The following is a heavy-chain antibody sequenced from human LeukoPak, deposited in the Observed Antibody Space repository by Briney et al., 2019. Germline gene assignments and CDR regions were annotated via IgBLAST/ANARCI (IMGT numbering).Heavy chain of an antibody. Sequence: ASVKVSCKASGYTFTSYGISWVRQAPGQGLEWMVWISAYNGNTNYAQKLQGRVTMTTDTSTSTDYMELRSLRSDDTAVYYCAREDVVLLWFGPNFDYWGQGTLVTVSS. V-gene: IGHV1-18*01. CDR3: AREDVVLLWFGPNFDY. CDR1: GYTFTSYG. D-gene: IGHD3-10*01. J-gene: IGHJ4*02. CDR2: ISAYNGNT.